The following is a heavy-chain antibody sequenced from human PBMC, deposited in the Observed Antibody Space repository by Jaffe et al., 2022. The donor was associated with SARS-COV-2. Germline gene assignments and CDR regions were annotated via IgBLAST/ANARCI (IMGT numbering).Heavy chain of an antibody. J-gene: IGHJ5*02. CDR1: GGSFSGYY. CDR3: ARGHSVEMATPFDP. V-gene: IGHV4-34*01. Sequence: QVQLQQWGAGLLKPSETLSLTCAVYGGSFSGYYWSWIRQPPGKGLEWIGEINHSGSTNYNPSLKSRVTISVDTSKNQFSLKLSSVTAADTAVYYCARGHSVEMATPFDPWGQGTLVTVSS. CDR2: INHSGST. D-gene: IGHD5-12*01.